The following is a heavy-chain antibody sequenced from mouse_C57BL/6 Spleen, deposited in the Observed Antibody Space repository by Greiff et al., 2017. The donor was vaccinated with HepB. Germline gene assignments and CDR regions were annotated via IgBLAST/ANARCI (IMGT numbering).Heavy chain of an antibody. D-gene: IGHD3-3*01. CDR3: AREGPHFDY. V-gene: IGHV1-19*01. J-gene: IGHJ2*01. CDR2: INPYNGGT. CDR1: GYTFTDYY. Sequence: EVQLQQSGPVLVKPGASVKMSCKASGYTFTDYYMNWVKQSHGKSLEWIGVINPYNGGTSYNQKFKGKATLTVDKSSSTAYMELNSLTSEDSAVYDCAREGPHFDYWGQGTTLTVSS.